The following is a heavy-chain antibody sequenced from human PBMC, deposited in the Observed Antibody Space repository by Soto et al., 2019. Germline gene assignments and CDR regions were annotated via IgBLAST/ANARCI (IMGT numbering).Heavy chain of an antibody. D-gene: IGHD3-10*01. Sequence: LSLTYAVYGGSFSGYYWTWIRQPPGKGLEWIGEIHHSGSTNYNPSLKSRVTISLDTSKNQFSLKLSSVTAADAAVYYCASYGRGTYYYGYYFHHWGQGTPVTVS. V-gene: IGHV4-34*01. CDR3: ASYGRGTYYYGYYFHH. J-gene: IGHJ4*02. CDR1: GGSFSGYY. CDR2: IHHSGST.